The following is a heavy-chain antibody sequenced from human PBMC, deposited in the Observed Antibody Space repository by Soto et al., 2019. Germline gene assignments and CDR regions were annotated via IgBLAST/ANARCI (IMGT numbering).Heavy chain of an antibody. CDR2: VNPSGGST. Sequence: ASVKVSCNASGYIFTAYSMHWVRQAPGQGLEWMGVVNPSGGSTNYAQKFQGRITMTRDTSTSTVFMDLSSLQSEDTAVYYCARERKFDFWRKGLDVWGQGTTVTVSS. D-gene: IGHD3-3*01. CDR1: GYIFTAYS. J-gene: IGHJ6*02. V-gene: IGHV1-46*01. CDR3: ARERKFDFWRKGLDV.